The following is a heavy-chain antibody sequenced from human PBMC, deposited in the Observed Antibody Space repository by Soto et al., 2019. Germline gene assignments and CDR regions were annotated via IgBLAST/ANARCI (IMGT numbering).Heavy chain of an antibody. J-gene: IGHJ4*02. CDR1: GGSISSYY. D-gene: IGHD3-10*01. CDR2: IYYSGST. Sequence: SETLSLTGTVSGGSISSYYWSWIREPPGKGLEWSGYIYYSGSTNYNPSLKRRVTISVDTSKNQFSLKLSSVTAADTAVYYCARQARYYGSGSPSYYNSWGQGTLVTVS. CDR3: ARQARYYGSGSPSYYNS. V-gene: IGHV4-59*08.